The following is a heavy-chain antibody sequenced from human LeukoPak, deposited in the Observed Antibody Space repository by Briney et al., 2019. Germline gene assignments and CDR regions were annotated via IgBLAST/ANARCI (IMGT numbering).Heavy chain of an antibody. CDR2: IYYSGST. J-gene: IGHJ4*02. Sequence: SETLSLTCTVSGGSISSYYWSWIRQPPGKGLEWIGYIYYSGSTNYNPSLKSRVTISVDTSKNQFSLKLSSVTAADTAVYYCARGYEFGGMGLDYWGQGTLVTVSS. CDR3: ARGYEFGGMGLDY. D-gene: IGHD3-10*01. V-gene: IGHV4-59*01. CDR1: GGSISSYY.